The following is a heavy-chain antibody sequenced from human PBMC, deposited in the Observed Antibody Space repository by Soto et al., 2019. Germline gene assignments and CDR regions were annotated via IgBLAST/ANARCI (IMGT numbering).Heavy chain of an antibody. J-gene: IGHJ5*02. D-gene: IGHD4-4*01. V-gene: IGHV1-2*02. Sequence: QVQLVQSGSEVKKPGASVKVSCKASGYPFSDNQIHWLRRAPGQGLEWMGRINPKSDDTNYAQKFQGRVTMTRDTSIDTAYLELTGLTSHDTATYYCARKHSLDYIRWGLDPWGQGTLVTVSS. CDR3: ARKHSLDYIRWGLDP. CDR2: INPKSDDT. CDR1: GYPFSDNQ.